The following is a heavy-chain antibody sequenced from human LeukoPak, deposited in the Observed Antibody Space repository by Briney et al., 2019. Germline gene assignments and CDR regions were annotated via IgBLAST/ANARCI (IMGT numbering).Heavy chain of an antibody. CDR1: GFTVSTNY. CDR2: ISGSGGST. Sequence: HPGGSLRLSCAASGFTVSTNYMSWVRQAPEKGLEWVSAISGSGGSTYYADSVKGRFTISRDNSKNTLYLQMNSLRAEDTAVYYCAKALEYSSSVDAFDIWGQGTMVTVSS. CDR3: AKALEYSSSVDAFDI. J-gene: IGHJ3*02. D-gene: IGHD6-6*01. V-gene: IGHV3-23*01.